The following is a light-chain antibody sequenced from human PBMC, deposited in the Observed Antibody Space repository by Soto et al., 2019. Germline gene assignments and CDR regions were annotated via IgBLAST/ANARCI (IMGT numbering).Light chain of an antibody. J-gene: IGLJ1*01. CDR3: SSFTSRFTFV. Sequence: QSVLTQPAAVSGSPGQWISISCTGTRSDVGAYNYVSWYQQHPGKAPKLMISEVTNRRSGVSDRFSGSKSGDTASLTISALQAEDQADYYRSSFTSRFTFVSGTGTKVTF. V-gene: IGLV2-14*01. CDR2: EVT. CDR1: RSDVGAYNY.